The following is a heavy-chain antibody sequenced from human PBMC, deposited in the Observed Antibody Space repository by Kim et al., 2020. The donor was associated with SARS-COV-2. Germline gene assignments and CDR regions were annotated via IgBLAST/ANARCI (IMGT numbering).Heavy chain of an antibody. D-gene: IGHD3-16*01. V-gene: IGHV1-18*01. J-gene: IGHJ6*02. Sequence: NPNYAQKPQGRGTMTTDTSTSTAYMELRSLRSDDTAVYYCARWGLYGMDVWGQGTTVTVSS. CDR3: ARWGLYGMDV. CDR2: NP.